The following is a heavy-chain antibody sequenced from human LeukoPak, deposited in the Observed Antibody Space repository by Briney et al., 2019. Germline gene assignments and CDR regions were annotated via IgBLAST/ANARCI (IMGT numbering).Heavy chain of an antibody. D-gene: IGHD2-2*01. J-gene: IGHJ6*03. CDR1: GYTFTSYG. CDR2: ISAYNGNT. CDR3: ARATVVPAAIWSYYYYMDV. V-gene: IGHV1-18*01. Sequence: ASVKVSCKASGYTFTSYGISWVRQAPGQGLEWMGWISAYNGNTTYAQKLQGRVTMTTDTSTSTAYMELRSLRSDDTAVYYCARATVVPAAIWSYYYYMDVWGKGTTVTVSS.